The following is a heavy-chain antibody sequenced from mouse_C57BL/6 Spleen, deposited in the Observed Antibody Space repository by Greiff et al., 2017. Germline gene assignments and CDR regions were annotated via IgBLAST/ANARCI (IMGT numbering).Heavy chain of an antibody. D-gene: IGHD1-1*01. V-gene: IGHV1-52*01. Sequence: QVQLQQPGAELVRPGSSVKLSCKASGYTFTSYWMHWVKQRPIQGLEWIGNIDPSDSETHYNQKFKDKATLTVDKSSSTAYMQLSSLTSEDSAVYYCARSHYGSSYVGYWGQGTTLTVSS. CDR3: ARSHYGSSYVGY. CDR2: IDPSDSET. CDR1: GYTFTSYW. J-gene: IGHJ2*01.